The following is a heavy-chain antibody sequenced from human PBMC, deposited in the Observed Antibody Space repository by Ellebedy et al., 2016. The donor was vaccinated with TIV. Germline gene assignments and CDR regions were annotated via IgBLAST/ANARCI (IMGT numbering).Heavy chain of an antibody. CDR3: SRHEYYYCSGSYYNWWYFGD. CDR1: GGSISSSRYY. Sequence: MPSETLSLTCTVSGGSISSSRYYLGWIRQPQVKGLEWIGSINYSGTTYYNPSIKSRVTMSVDTSKIQFSLKLMYVAAADTAVYYCSRHEYYYCSGSYYNWWYFGDWGQGTLVTVSS. V-gene: IGHV4-39*01. J-gene: IGHJ4*02. D-gene: IGHD3-10*01. CDR2: INYSGTT.